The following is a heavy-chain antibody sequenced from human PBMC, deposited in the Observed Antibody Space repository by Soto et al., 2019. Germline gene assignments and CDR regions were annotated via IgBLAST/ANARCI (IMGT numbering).Heavy chain of an antibody. V-gene: IGHV3-30-3*01. J-gene: IGHJ4*02. Sequence: ESGGGVVQPGRSLRLSCAASGFTFSSYAMHWVRQAPGKGLEWVAVISYDGSNKYYADSVKGRFTISRDNSKNTLYLQMNSLRAEDTAVYYCARDQGLMLVHPYFDYWGQGTLVTVSS. CDR3: ARDQGLMLVHPYFDY. CDR2: ISYDGSNK. D-gene: IGHD3-10*02. CDR1: GFTFSSYA.